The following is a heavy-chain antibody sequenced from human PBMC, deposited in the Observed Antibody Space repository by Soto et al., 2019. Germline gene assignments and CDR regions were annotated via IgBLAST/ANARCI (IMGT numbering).Heavy chain of an antibody. J-gene: IGHJ6*03. V-gene: IGHV4-59*08. CDR1: GGSISSYY. CDR2: IYYSGST. Sequence: QVQLQESGPGLVKPSETLSLTCTVSGGSISSYYWSWIRQPPGKGLEWIGYIYYSGSTNYNPSLKRRVTISVDTSKNLFSPKLSSVTAADTAVYYCARITYYGSGSSFDYYYYYYMDVWGKGTTVTVSS. D-gene: IGHD3-10*01. CDR3: ARITYYGSGSSFDYYYYYYMDV.